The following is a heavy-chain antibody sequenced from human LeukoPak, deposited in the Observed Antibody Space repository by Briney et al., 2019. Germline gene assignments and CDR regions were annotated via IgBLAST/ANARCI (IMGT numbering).Heavy chain of an antibody. Sequence: KTGGSLRLSRAASGFSFSTNWMTWVRQAPGKGLEWLASIKYDGSDKYYVESVKGRFTISRDNAKSSLYLQMDSLRVEDTAVYYCARDRPYGSYDYWGQGTLVTVSS. CDR1: GFSFSTNW. J-gene: IGHJ4*02. V-gene: IGHV3-7*01. D-gene: IGHD1-26*01. CDR2: IKYDGSDK. CDR3: ARDRPYGSYDY.